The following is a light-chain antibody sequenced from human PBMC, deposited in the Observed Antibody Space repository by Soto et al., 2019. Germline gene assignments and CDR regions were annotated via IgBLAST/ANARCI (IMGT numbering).Light chain of an antibody. CDR2: GNN. CDR1: SSSIGAGYD. V-gene: IGLV1-40*01. Sequence: QSVLTQPPSVSGAPGQGVTISGTGSSSSIGAGYDVHWYQQVPGTAPKLLIYGNNNRPSGVPDRFSGSKSGTSASLAITGLQAEDEADYYCQSYDSYLSHFYVFGTGTKLTVL. J-gene: IGLJ1*01. CDR3: QSYDSYLSHFYV.